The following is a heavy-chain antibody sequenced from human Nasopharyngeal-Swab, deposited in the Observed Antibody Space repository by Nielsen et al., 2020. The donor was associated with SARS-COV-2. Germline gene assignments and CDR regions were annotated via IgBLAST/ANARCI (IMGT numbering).Heavy chain of an antibody. J-gene: IGHJ4*02. D-gene: IGHD4-17*01. CDR2: IYSGGST. V-gene: IGHV3-66*01. CDR3: AKSFAALTTVSNFDY. Sequence: GESLKISCAASGFIVSSDYMRWVRQAPGKGLEWVSGIYSGGSTYYADSVRGRFTISRDNPKNTVYLQMNGLRPEDTAVYYCAKSFAALTTVSNFDYWGQGTLVTVSS. CDR1: GFIVSSDY.